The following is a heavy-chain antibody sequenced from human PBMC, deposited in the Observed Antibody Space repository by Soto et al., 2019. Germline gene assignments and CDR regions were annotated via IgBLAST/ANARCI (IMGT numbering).Heavy chain of an antibody. D-gene: IGHD4-17*01. V-gene: IGHV1-18*01. CDR2: ISGYNGNT. Sequence: ASVKVSCKASGYTSSDYTSVKFGITWVRQAPGQGLEWMGWISGYNGNTNYAQNFQGRVTITTDTSTSTVYMELRSLRSDETAVYYCARVRGVKDYHHVDALDYRGQGSPVLVSS. J-gene: IGHJ4*02. CDR3: ARVRGVKDYHHVDALDY. CDR1: GYTSSDYTSVKFG.